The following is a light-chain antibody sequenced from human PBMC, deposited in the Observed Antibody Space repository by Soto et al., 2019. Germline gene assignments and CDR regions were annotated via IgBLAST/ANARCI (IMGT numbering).Light chain of an antibody. CDR2: SNY. CDR1: SSNIGSKT. CDR3: SAWDASLNGYV. V-gene: IGLV1-44*01. Sequence: QSVLTQPPSASGTPGQRVTISCSGSSSNIGSKTVNWYQQLPGTAPKLLIYSNYQRPSGVPDRLSGSKSGTSASLAISGLQSEDEADYYCSAWDASLNGYVFGTGPKVTVL. J-gene: IGLJ1*01.